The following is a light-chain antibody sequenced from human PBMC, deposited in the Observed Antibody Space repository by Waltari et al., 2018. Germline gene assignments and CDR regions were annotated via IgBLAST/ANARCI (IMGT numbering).Light chain of an antibody. CDR3: QQYNRWPPLT. CDR1: QSIATD. J-gene: IGKJ4*01. V-gene: IGKV3D-15*01. Sequence: EVVMTQSPATLSVSPGERATLSCRASQSIATDLVWYQHKPGQAPRLLIYHASTRATAIPTRFRGSGSGTDFTLTFSGLQSEDSAVYYCQQYNRWPPLTFGGGTKVEI. CDR2: HAS.